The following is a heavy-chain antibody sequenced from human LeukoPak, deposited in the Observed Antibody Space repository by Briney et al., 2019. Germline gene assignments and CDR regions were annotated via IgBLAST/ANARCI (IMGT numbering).Heavy chain of an antibody. CDR3: ARHSPTGIRRDYFDY. CDR2: IYYSGST. D-gene: IGHD5-18*01. Sequence: PSETLSLTCTVSGGSISSYYWSWIRQPPGKGLEWIGYIYYSGSTNYNPSLESRVTISVDTSKNQFSLKLSSVTAADTAVYYCARHSPTGIRRDYFDYWGQGTLVTVSS. CDR1: GGSISSYY. V-gene: IGHV4-59*08. J-gene: IGHJ4*02.